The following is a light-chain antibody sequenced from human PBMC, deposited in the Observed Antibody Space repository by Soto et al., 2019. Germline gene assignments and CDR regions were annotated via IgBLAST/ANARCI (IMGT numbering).Light chain of an antibody. CDR3: XXXXXXXLT. CDR1: QSVSXXF. J-gene: IGKJ4*01. Sequence: EIVLTQSPGTLSLSPGERXTLXXRASQSVSXXFLAWYQQKPGQAPRLLIYGASSRATGIPDRFSGSGSGTDFTLTISRLXXXXXXXXXXXXXXXXXLTFGGGTKVEIK. CDR2: GAS. V-gene: IGKV3-20*01.